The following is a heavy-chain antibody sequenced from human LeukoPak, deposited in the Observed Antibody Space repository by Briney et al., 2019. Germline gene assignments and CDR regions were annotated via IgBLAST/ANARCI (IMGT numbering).Heavy chain of an antibody. CDR2: IIPIFGTA. CDR3: ATQLGITIFGVVTSIGDDAFDI. Sequence: SVKVSCKASGGTFSSYAISWVRQVPGQGLEWMGRIIPIFGTANYAQKFQGRVTITTDESTSTAYMELSSLRSEDTAVYYCATQLGITIFGVVTSIGDDAFDIWGQGTMVTVSS. V-gene: IGHV1-69*05. D-gene: IGHD3-3*01. CDR1: GGTFSSYA. J-gene: IGHJ3*02.